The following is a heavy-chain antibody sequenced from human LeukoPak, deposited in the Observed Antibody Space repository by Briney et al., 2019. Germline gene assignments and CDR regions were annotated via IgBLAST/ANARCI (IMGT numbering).Heavy chain of an antibody. CDR2: ITPNSGGT. J-gene: IGHJ4*02. CDR3: ARDLPSTSYWELDY. CDR1: GYTFIDYY. V-gene: IGHV1-2*06. Sequence: GASVKVSCKASGYTFIDYYIHWVRQALGKGLEWMGRITPNSGGTDFPQNFAQRSQGRVTMSTDTSISTAYMELSGLRSDDTAVYYCARDLPSTSYWELDYWGQGTLVTVSS. D-gene: IGHD2-8*02.